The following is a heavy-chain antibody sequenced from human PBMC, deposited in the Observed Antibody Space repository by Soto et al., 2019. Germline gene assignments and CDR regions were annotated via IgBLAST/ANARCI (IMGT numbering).Heavy chain of an antibody. Sequence: ASVKVSCKASGCTFTGDYMHWVRQAPGQGLEWMGWINPNSGGTNYAQKFQGWVTMTRDTSISTAYMELSRLRSDDTAVYYCARSYITMIVVVNAGSTNAFDIWGQGTMVTVSS. CDR1: GCTFTGDY. D-gene: IGHD3-22*01. CDR3: ARSYITMIVVVNAGSTNAFDI. CDR2: INPNSGGT. J-gene: IGHJ3*02. V-gene: IGHV1-2*04.